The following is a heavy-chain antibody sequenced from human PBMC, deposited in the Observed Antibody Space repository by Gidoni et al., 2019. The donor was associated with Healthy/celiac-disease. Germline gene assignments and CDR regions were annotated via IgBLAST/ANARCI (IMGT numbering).Heavy chain of an antibody. Sequence: QITLKASGPTLLKPTQTLTLTCPLSGFSPSTSGVGVGWIRQPPGKALEWLALIYWDDGKRYSPSLKSRLNITKDTSKNKVVLTMTNMDPVDTATYYCAHTLDRDGYNIVDYWGQGTLVTVSS. V-gene: IGHV2-5*02. CDR3: AHTLDRDGYNIVDY. CDR1: GFSPSTSGVG. D-gene: IGHD5-12*01. CDR2: IYWDDGK. J-gene: IGHJ4*02.